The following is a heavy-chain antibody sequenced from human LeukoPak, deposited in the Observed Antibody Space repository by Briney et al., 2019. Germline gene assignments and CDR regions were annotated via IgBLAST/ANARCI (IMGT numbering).Heavy chain of an antibody. D-gene: IGHD6-13*01. V-gene: IGHV3-74*01. CDR2: INRDGSSP. CDR3: ARDSIAADGDFDY. Sequence: GGSLRLSCAVSGFTFSSHWMHLVRKAPGNGLVWVSRINRDGSSPSYADSVKGRFTISRDNAKNTLYLQMNSLRAEDTAVYYCARDSIAADGDFDYWGQGTLVTVSS. CDR1: GFTFSSHW. J-gene: IGHJ4*02.